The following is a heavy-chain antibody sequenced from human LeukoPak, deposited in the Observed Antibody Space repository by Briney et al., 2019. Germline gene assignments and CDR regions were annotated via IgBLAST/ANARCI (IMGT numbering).Heavy chain of an antibody. J-gene: IGHJ3*02. CDR3: ARAPYYDSSGYYYWLDI. D-gene: IGHD3-22*01. V-gene: IGHV4-59*01. Sequence: PSETLSLTCTVSGGSTSSYYWSWIRQPPGKGLEWIGYIYYSGSTNYNPSLNSRVTISVDTSKNQFSLGLSSVTPADTAVYYCARAPYYDSSGYYYWLDIWGQGTMVTVSS. CDR2: IYYSGST. CDR1: GGSTSSYY.